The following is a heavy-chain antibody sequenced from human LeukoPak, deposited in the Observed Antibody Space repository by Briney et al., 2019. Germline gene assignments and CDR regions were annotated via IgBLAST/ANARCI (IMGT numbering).Heavy chain of an antibody. CDR1: GGSVSNYY. CDR2: VYYTGST. CDR3: ARHFAYSSSSYFDY. D-gene: IGHD6-6*01. V-gene: IGHV4-59*08. J-gene: IGHJ4*02. Sequence: SETLSLTCSVSGGSVSNYYWSWIRQPPAKGLEWIGYVYYTGSTNYNPSLKSRVTMFEDKSKNQFSLRLHSVTVADTAVYYCARHFAYSSSSYFDYWGQGSLVTVSS.